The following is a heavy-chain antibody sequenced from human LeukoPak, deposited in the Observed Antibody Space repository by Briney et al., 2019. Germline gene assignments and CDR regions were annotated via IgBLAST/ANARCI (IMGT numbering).Heavy chain of an antibody. Sequence: GGSLRLSCAASGFTFSAYWMHWVRQAPGKGLVWVSRINSDGSSTNYADSVKGRFTISRDNAKNTLYLQMNSLRADDTAVYYCARAEVGVLADYWGQGTLVTVSS. CDR1: GFTFSAYW. D-gene: IGHD3-10*01. J-gene: IGHJ4*02. V-gene: IGHV3-74*01. CDR2: INSDGSST. CDR3: ARAEVGVLADY.